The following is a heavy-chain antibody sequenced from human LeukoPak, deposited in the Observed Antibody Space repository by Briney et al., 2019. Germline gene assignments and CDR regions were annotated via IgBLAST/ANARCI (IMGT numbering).Heavy chain of an antibody. D-gene: IGHD2-2*01. Sequence: ASVKVSCKASGYTFTSYDINWVRRATGQGLEWMGWMNPNSGNTGCAQKFQGRVTMTRNTSISTAYMELSSLRSEDTAVYYCARFDIVVVPAASRHYYYYGMDVWGQGTTVTVSS. CDR1: GYTFTSYD. V-gene: IGHV1-8*01. CDR3: ARFDIVVVPAASRHYYYYGMDV. J-gene: IGHJ6*02. CDR2: MNPNSGNT.